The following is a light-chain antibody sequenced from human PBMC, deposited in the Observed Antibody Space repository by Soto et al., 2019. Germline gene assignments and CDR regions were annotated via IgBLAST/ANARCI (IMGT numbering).Light chain of an antibody. V-gene: IGKV1-5*01. Sequence: DIQMIQSPATLSASVGDRITITCRASENIFKYVAWYQQTSGSAPNLLIYAASDLESGVPSRFSGSGSGTEFSLTIDNLQPNDSETYYCQHYHPRSIAFGGGTKVDVK. CDR3: QHYHPRSIA. CDR1: ENIFKY. J-gene: IGKJ4*01. CDR2: AAS.